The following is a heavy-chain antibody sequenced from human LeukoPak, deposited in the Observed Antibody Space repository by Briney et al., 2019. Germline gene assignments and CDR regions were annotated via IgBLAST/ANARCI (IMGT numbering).Heavy chain of an antibody. CDR3: ARGGTMTTVHL. D-gene: IGHD4-17*01. J-gene: IGHJ5*02. CDR1: GGSINNYY. CDR2: IYYSVSGGGT. Sequence: SETLSLTCTVSGGSINNYYWNWIRQPPGKGLELIGYIYYSVSGGGTNYNPSLKSRVTISADTSKNQFSLKLSSVTAADTAVYYCARGGTMTTVHLWGQGTLVTVSS. V-gene: IGHV4-59*08.